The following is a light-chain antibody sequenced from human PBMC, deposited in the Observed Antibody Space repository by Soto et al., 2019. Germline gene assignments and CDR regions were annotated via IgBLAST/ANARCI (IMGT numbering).Light chain of an antibody. V-gene: IGLV2-14*01. CDR3: SSYTSSSTVL. CDR2: EVI. CDR1: SSDVGAYDW. J-gene: IGLJ2*01. Sequence: QSALTQPASVSGSPGQSITISCTGTSSDVGAYDWVSWYQHHPGKAPKLIIHEVINRPSGISFRFSGSKSGNTASLTISGLQAEDKADYYCSSYTSSSTVLFGGGTKLTVL.